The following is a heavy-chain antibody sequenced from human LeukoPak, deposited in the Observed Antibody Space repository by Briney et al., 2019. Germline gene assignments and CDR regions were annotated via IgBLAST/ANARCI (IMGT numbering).Heavy chain of an antibody. CDR1: GFTFRSYT. CDR3: ARDLSRSYSFEY. D-gene: IGHD1-26*01. V-gene: IGHV3-64*01. CDR2: ITGDGGTT. J-gene: IGHJ4*02. Sequence: PGGSLRLSCAASGFTFRSYTMHWVRQAPGKGLEYVSSITGDGGTTYYANSVKGRFTISRDNSKNTLYLQMGSLRAEDMAVYYCARDLSRSYSFEYWGQGTLVTVSS.